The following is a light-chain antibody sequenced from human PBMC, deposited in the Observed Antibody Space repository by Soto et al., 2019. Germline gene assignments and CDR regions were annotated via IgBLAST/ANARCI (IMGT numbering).Light chain of an antibody. J-gene: IGKJ1*01. CDR2: SSS. CDR1: QSVSNNY. CDR3: QQYGSSCT. V-gene: IGKV3-20*01. Sequence: EIVLTQSPCTLSLSPGERATLSCRASQSVSNNYLAWYQQKPGQAPRLLIYSSSNRATGIPDRFSGSGSGTDFTLTISRLEPEDFAVYYCQQYGSSCTFGQGTKVEIK.